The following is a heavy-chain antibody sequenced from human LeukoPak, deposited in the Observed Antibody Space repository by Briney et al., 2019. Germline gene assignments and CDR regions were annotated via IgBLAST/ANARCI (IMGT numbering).Heavy chain of an antibody. CDR1: GGSLGDFY. V-gene: IGHV4-34*01. J-gene: IGHJ3*02. CDR2: INHSGSA. Sequence: SETLSLTCAVYGGSLGDFYWSWIRQSPGKGLEWIAEINHSGSANYNPAVKSPVSISVDTSKKQISLTLMSVTAADTGVYYCARQGSSSWYLPSAFDIWGQGTMVTVSS. D-gene: IGHD6-13*01. CDR3: ARQGSSSWYLPSAFDI.